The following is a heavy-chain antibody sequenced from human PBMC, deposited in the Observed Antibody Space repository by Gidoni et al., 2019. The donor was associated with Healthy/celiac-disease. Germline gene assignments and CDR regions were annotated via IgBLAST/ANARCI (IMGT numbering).Heavy chain of an antibody. D-gene: IGHD3-22*01. Sequence: LHLQDSRPGLVQPSEPLSLTCTVPCCSLSRSSYYWGWISQPPGKGLEWIGSIDYRGSTYYNPSLKSRVTISVETSKNQFSLKLSSVTAADTAVYYCARHPATYYYERYYVDYWGQGTLVTVSS. CDR3: ARHPATYYYERYYVDY. CDR1: CCSLSRSSYY. J-gene: IGHJ4*02. CDR2: IDYRGST. V-gene: IGHV4-39*01.